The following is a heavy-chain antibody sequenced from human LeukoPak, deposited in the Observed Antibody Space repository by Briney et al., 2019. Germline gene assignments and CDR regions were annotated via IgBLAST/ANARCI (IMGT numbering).Heavy chain of an antibody. CDR1: GGSISSYY. CDR2: IYYSGST. Sequence: PSETLSLTCTVSGGSISSYYWSWIRQPPGKGLEWIGYIYYSGSTNYNPSLKSRVTISVDTSKNQFSLKLSSVTAADTAVYYCAGLPNPTAEYSNYLAFYYYGMDVWGQGTTVTVSS. V-gene: IGHV4-59*01. D-gene: IGHD4-11*01. CDR3: AGLPNPTAEYSNYLAFYYYGMDV. J-gene: IGHJ6*02.